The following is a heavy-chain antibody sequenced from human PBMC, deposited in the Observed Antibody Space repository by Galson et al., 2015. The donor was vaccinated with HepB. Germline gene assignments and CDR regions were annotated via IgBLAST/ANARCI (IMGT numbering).Heavy chain of an antibody. D-gene: IGHD2-15*01. CDR3: ARTYCSGGSCFYYFDY. Sequence: QSGAEVKKPGESLKISCKGSGYSFTSYWIGWVRQMPGKGLEWMGIIYPGDSDTRYSPSFQGQVTISADKSISTAYLQWSSLKASDTAMYYCARTYCSGGSCFYYFDYWGQGTLVTVSS. CDR1: GYSFTSYW. V-gene: IGHV5-51*01. CDR2: IYPGDSDT. J-gene: IGHJ4*02.